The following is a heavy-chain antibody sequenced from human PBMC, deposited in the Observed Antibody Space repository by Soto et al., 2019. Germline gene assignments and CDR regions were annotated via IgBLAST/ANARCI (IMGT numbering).Heavy chain of an antibody. CDR3: AKWGSGGAYGPFCFDY. V-gene: IGHV3-43*01. CDR2: IRWDGGTT. CDR1: GFTFDDYP. J-gene: IGHJ4*02. D-gene: IGHD2-15*01. Sequence: EVQLVESGGVVVQPGGSLRLSCAASGFTFDDYPMHWVRQAPGKGLEWVSLIRWDGGTTHYSDSVKGRFTISRDNSKNSLFLQMNSLRNEDTALYYCAKWGSGGAYGPFCFDYWGQGALVTVSS.